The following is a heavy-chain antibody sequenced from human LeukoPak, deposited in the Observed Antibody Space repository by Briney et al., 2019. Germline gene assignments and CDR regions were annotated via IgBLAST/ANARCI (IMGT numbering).Heavy chain of an antibody. CDR3: TREGRGSDAFDY. V-gene: IGHV3-49*04. D-gene: IGHD3-16*01. CDR1: GFTFGDYA. Sequence: GGSLRLSCTTSGFTFGDYAMSWVRQAPGKGLEWVGFIRSKAYGGTTEYAASVKGRFTISRDDSRRIVYLQMNSLKPEDTAVYYCTREGRGSDAFDYWGQGTLVTVSS. J-gene: IGHJ4*02. CDR2: IRSKAYGGTT.